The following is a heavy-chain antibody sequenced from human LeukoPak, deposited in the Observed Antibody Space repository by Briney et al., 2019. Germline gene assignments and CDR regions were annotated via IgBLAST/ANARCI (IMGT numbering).Heavy chain of an antibody. CDR1: GFTFSSSA. CDR2: ISNNGGYT. D-gene: IGHD6-13*01. J-gene: IGHJ4*02. Sequence: GGSLRLSCAASGFTFSSSAMSWVRQAPGKGLEWVSAISNNGGYTYYADSVQGRFTISRDNSKSTLCLQMNSLRAEDTAVYYCAKRSQGSSWYVDYWGQGTLVTVSS. V-gene: IGHV3-23*01. CDR3: AKRSQGSSWYVDY.